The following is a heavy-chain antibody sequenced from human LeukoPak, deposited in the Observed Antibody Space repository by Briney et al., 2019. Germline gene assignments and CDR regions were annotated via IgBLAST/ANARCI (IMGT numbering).Heavy chain of an antibody. V-gene: IGHV4-34*01. CDR3: ARKKSRIAARPYYFDY. J-gene: IGHJ4*02. Sequence: SETLSLTCAVYAGSFSGYYWSLIRQPPGKGLEWIGEINHSGSTNYNPSLKSRVTISVDTSKNQFSLKLSSVTAADTAVYYCARKKSRIAARPYYFDYWGQGTLVTVSS. CDR2: INHSGST. CDR1: AGSFSGYY. D-gene: IGHD6-6*01.